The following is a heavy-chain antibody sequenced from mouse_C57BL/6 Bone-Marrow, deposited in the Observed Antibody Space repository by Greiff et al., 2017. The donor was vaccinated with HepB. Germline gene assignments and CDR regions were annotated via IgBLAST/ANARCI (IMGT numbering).Heavy chain of an antibody. V-gene: IGHV1-81*01. D-gene: IGHD1-1*01. CDR3: ARPITTVGGNWYFDV. J-gene: IGHJ1*03. Sequence: VQLQQSGAELARPGASVKLSCKASGYTFTSYGISWVKQRTGQGLEWIGEIYPRSGNTYYNEKFKGKATLTADKSSSTAYMELRSLTSEDSAVYFCARPITTVGGNWYFDVWGTGTTVTVSS. CDR1: GYTFTSYG. CDR2: IYPRSGNT.